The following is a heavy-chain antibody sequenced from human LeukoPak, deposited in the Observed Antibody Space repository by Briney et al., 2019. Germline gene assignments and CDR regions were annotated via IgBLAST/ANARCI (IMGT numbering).Heavy chain of an antibody. Sequence: SETLSLTCAVSGYSISSSYYWGWIRQPPGKGLGWIGSIYHSGSSYYSPSLKSRVSISVDTSKNYFSLNLISVTASDMAVYYCARRGSCSWCPFDIWGQGTMVIVSS. CDR3: ARRGSCSWCPFDI. J-gene: IGHJ3*02. V-gene: IGHV4-38-2*01. D-gene: IGHD2-2*01. CDR1: GYSISSSYY. CDR2: IYHSGSS.